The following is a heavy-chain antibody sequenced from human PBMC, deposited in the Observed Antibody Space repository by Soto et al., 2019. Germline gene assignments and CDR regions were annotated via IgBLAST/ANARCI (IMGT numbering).Heavy chain of an antibody. CDR2: ISAYNGNT. V-gene: IGHV1-18*01. D-gene: IGHD3-10*01. CDR3: AIEIRYYGSGSRLDV. Sequence: QVQLVQSGAEVKKPGASVKVSCKASGYTFTSYGISWVRQAPGQGLEWMGWISAYNGNTNYAQKLQGRVTMTTDTSTSTAYMELRSVRSDDTAVYYCAIEIRYYGSGSRLDVWGQGTTVTVSS. J-gene: IGHJ6*02. CDR1: GYTFTSYG.